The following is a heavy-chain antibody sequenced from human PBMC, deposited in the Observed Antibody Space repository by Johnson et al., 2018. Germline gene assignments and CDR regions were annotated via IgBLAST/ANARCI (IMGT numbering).Heavy chain of an antibody. Sequence: QVQLVQSGGGVVQPGRSLRLSCAASGFTFSSYAMHWVRQAPGKGLEWVALISYDGSNKYFTDSVKGRFTISRDNSKNRRYLQMDSLRAEDTAVYYCARDPYVEPGYYYYYMDVWGKGTTVTGSS. CDR1: GFTFSSYA. D-gene: IGHD3-16*01. CDR2: ISYDGSNK. CDR3: ARDPYVEPGYYYYYMDV. V-gene: IGHV3-30-3*01. J-gene: IGHJ6*03.